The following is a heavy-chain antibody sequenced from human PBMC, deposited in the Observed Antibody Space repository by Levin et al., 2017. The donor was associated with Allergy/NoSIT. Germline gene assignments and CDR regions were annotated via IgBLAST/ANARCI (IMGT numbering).Heavy chain of an antibody. D-gene: IGHD2-15*01. V-gene: IGHV1-2*02. CDR1: GYTFTDYY. Sequence: GESLKISCKASGYTFTDYYLHWVRQAPGQGLEWMGWINPNSGGTNFAQKFQGRVTMTRDTSITTAYMEMTRLRSDDSAVYYCARDLHYSGKLGTFDHWGQGTQVTVSS. CDR3: ARDLHYSGKLGTFDH. CDR2: INPNSGGT. J-gene: IGHJ4*02.